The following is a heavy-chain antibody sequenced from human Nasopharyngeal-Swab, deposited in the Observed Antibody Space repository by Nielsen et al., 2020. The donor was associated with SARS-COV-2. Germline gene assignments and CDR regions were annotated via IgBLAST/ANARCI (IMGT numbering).Heavy chain of an antibody. CDR3: AKSAGYSRGYFEY. J-gene: IGHJ4*02. CDR1: GFTFSSYA. V-gene: IGHV3-23*01. D-gene: IGHD6-13*01. Sequence: GESLKISCAASGFTFSSYAMSWVRQAPGKGLEWVSAISGSGGSTYYADSVKGRFTISRDNSKNTLYLQMNSLRAEDTAVYYCAKSAGYSRGYFEYWGQGTLVTVSS. CDR2: ISGSGGST.